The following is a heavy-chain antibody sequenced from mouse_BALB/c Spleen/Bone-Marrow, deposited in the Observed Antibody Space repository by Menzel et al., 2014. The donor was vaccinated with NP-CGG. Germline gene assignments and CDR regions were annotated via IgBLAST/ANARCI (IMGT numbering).Heavy chain of an antibody. V-gene: IGHV14-3*02. CDR2: IDPANGNT. CDR3: ARRLRSAMDY. J-gene: IGHJ4*01. CDR1: GFNIKDTY. D-gene: IGHD1-1*01. Sequence: VQLQQSRAELVEPGASVKLSCTASGFNIKDTYIHWVKQRPEQGLEWIGRIDPANGNTKYDPKFQGKATITADTSSNTAYLQLSSLTSEDTAVYYCARRLRSAMDYWGRGTLVTVSS.